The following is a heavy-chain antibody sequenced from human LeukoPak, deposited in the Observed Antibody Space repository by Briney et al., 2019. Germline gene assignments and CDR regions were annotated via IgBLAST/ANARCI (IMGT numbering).Heavy chain of an antibody. Sequence: SETLSLTCSVSGYSISSGYSWGWIRQPPGKGLEWIGSMFHNGSTNYIPSLKSRVTISVDTSKNQFSLKLSSVTAADTAVYYCARDFYENSGYAFDSWGQGTMVTVSS. D-gene: IGHD3-22*01. CDR1: GYSISSGYS. V-gene: IGHV4-38-2*02. CDR3: ARDFYENSGYAFDS. CDR2: MFHNGST. J-gene: IGHJ3*01.